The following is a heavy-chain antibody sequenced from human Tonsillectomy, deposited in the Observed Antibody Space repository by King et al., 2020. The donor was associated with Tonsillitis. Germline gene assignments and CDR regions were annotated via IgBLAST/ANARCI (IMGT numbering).Heavy chain of an antibody. V-gene: IGHV5-51*01. D-gene: IGHD4-17*01. J-gene: IGHJ4*02. CDR2: IYPGDSDT. CDR1: GYSFTSYW. CDR3: ARYHGVRIDS. Sequence: VQLVESGAEVKKPGESLKMSCKGSGYSFTSYWIGGVRQMPGKGLEWMGVIYPGDSDTRYSPSFKGQVTISADKSITTPYLQWSSLKASDTAMYFCARYHGVRIDSWGQGPLVTVSS.